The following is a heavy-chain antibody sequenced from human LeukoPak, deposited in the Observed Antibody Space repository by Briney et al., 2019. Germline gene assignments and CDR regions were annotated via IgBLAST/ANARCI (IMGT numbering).Heavy chain of an antibody. CDR3: ARHYGSGTYPLDY. Sequence: SETLSLTCAVYGGSFSNYYWNWIRQPPGKGLEWIGEINHSGGTNYNPSLKSRVTISVDTSKNQFSLNLSSVTAADTAVYYCARHYGSGTYPLDYWGQGTLVTVSS. J-gene: IGHJ4*02. D-gene: IGHD3-10*01. V-gene: IGHV4-34*01. CDR1: GGSFSNYY. CDR2: INHSGGT.